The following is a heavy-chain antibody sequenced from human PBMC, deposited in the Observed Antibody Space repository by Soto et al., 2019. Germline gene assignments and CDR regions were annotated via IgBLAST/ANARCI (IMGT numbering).Heavy chain of an antibody. J-gene: IGHJ6*02. CDR1: GYTFTNYA. Sequence: QVQLVQSGAEVKKPEASVKVSCKASGYTFTNYAMHWVRQAPGQRLEWMGWINAGNGNTKYSQKFQGRVTITRDTSASTAYMELSSLRYEDTAVYYCARGPLLWGDVWGQGTTVTVSS. CDR2: INAGNGNT. D-gene: IGHD3-10*01. V-gene: IGHV1-3*01. CDR3: ARGPLLWGDV.